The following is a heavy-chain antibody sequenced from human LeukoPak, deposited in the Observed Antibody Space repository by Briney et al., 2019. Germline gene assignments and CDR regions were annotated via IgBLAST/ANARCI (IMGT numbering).Heavy chain of an antibody. V-gene: IGHV1-2*02. CDR1: GYTFTGYY. D-gene: IGHD6-19*01. Sequence: ASVKVSCKASGYTFTGYYMHWVRQAPGQGLEWMGWINPNSGGTNYAQKFQGRVTMTRDTSISTAYMELSRLRSDDTAIYYCARAHTVAGTSYFDYWGQGIPVTVSS. J-gene: IGHJ4*02. CDR3: ARAHTVAGTSYFDY. CDR2: INPNSGGT.